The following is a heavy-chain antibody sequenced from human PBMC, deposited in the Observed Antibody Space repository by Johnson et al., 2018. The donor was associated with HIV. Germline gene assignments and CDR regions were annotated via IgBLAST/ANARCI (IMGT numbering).Heavy chain of an antibody. CDR2: ISSSGSII. V-gene: IGHV3-11*04. D-gene: IGHD4-23*01. J-gene: IGHJ3*02. CDR1: GFTFGDYY. Sequence: QVQLVESGGGLVKPGGSLRLSCAASGFTFGDYYMSWIRQAPGKGLEWVSYISSSGSIIWYADSVKGRFTISRDNSKNTLYLQMNSLRGEDTAVYYCAKSPGKDHGGNSGAVDSWGQGTMVTVS. CDR3: AKSPGKDHGGNSGAVDS.